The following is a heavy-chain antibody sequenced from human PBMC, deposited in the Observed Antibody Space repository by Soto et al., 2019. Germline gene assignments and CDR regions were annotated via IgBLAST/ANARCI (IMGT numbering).Heavy chain of an antibody. Sequence: GGSLRLSCAASGFTFSSYGMHWVRQAPGKGLEWVAVIWYDGSNKYYADSVKGRFTISRDNSKNTLYLQMNSLRAEGTAVYYCARELYVIQNHYGMNVWGQGTTVTVSS. D-gene: IGHD5-18*01. CDR3: ARELYVIQNHYGMNV. CDR1: GFTFSSYG. V-gene: IGHV3-33*01. CDR2: IWYDGSNK. J-gene: IGHJ6*02.